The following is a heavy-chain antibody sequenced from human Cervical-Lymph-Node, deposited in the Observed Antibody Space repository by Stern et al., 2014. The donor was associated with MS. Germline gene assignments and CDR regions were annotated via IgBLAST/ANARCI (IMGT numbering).Heavy chain of an antibody. Sequence: QLVQSGGGLVKPGGSLRLSCAASGFTFGADFMTWIRQAPGKGLEWVSYISSSGSTVHYADSVKGRFTISRDNANNSLYLQMNSLRAEDTAVYYCVSEKCTSASCFLSWGQGALVTVSS. CDR1: GFTFGADF. CDR3: VSEKCTSASCFLS. V-gene: IGHV3-11*01. J-gene: IGHJ4*02. D-gene: IGHD2-8*02. CDR2: ISSSGSTV.